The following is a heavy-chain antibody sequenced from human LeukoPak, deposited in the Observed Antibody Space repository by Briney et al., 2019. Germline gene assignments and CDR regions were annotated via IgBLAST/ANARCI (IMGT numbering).Heavy chain of an antibody. CDR3: ANFEPGYTSSWYAEF. CDR2: ISNNGGYT. CDR1: GFTFSSSA. V-gene: IGHV3-23*01. J-gene: IGHJ4*02. Sequence: GGSLRLSCAASGFTFSSSAMSWVRQAPGKGLEWVSAISNNGGYTYYADSVQGRFTISRDNSKSTLCLQMNSLRAEDTAVYYCANFEPGYTSSWYAEFWGQGTLVTVSS. D-gene: IGHD6-13*01.